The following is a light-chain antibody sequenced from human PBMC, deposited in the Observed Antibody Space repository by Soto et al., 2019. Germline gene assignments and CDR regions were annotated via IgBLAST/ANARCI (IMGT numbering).Light chain of an antibody. Sequence: DIQMTQSPSSLSASVGDRVTITCRASQSIGVFLNWYQQKPGKAPNLLIYGASSLHSGVSSRFSGSGSGTDFTLTIDSLQPEDFATYICQQSYGRFTFGPGTKVDIK. J-gene: IGKJ3*01. V-gene: IGKV1-39*01. CDR2: GAS. CDR1: QSIGVF. CDR3: QQSYGRFT.